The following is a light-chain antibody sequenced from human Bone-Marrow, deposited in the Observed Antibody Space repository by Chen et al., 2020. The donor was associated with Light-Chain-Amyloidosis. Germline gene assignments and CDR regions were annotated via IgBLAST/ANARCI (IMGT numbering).Light chain of an antibody. CDR2: EVT. Sequence: QSPLTQPASVSGSPGRSSTISCTRTSSDVGGDNHVSWYQQHPDKAPKLMIYEVTNRPSWVPDRFSGSKSDNTASLTISELQTEDEADYFCSSYTITNTLVFGSGTRVTVL. V-gene: IGLV2-14*01. CDR1: SSDVGGDNH. CDR3: SSYTITNTLV. J-gene: IGLJ1*01.